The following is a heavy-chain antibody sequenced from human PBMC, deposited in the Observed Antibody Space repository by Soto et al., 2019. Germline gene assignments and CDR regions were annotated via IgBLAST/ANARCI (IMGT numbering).Heavy chain of an antibody. D-gene: IGHD3-22*01. J-gene: IGHJ4*02. CDR2: INPSGGST. Sequence: QVQLVQSGAEVKKPGASVKVSCKASGYNFTNHYIHWVRQAPGQGLEWMGIINPSGGSTNYLQKFQGRITMTMDTSTSTVYMELSSLRSEDTAVYLCARADYYDSSGFYYDCWGQGSLVTVSS. CDR1: GYNFTNHY. CDR3: ARADYYDSSGFYYDC. V-gene: IGHV1-46*01.